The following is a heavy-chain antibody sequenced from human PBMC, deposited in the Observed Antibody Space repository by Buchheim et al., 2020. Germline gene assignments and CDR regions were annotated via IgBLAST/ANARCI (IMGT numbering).Heavy chain of an antibody. J-gene: IGHJ4*02. D-gene: IGHD7-27*01. CDR3: ARRTWGSNFDY. CDR1: GGSISTYY. Sequence: QVQLQESGPGLVKPSETLSLTCTVSGGSISTYYWSWIRQPPGKGLEWIGYISYIGSTNYNASLKRRVTISVDTSTNQFSLKLSSVTAADTAVYYCARRTWGSNFDYWGQGTL. CDR2: ISYIGST. V-gene: IGHV4-59*08.